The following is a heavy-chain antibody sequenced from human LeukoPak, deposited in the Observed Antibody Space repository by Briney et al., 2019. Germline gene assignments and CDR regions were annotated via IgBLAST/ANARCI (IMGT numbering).Heavy chain of an antibody. D-gene: IGHD3-16*01. Sequence: GKCLVFLSRINSHGSPKIYSSSVRRRFTIYRENEKKTLYLQMNSLRAEDTAVYYCTRVLGEWGQGTPVTVSS. CDR2: INSHGSPK. J-gene: IGHJ4*02. CDR3: TRVLGE. V-gene: IGHV3-74*01.